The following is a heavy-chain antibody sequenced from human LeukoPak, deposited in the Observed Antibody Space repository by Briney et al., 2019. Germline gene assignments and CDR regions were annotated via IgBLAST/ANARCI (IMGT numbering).Heavy chain of an antibody. V-gene: IGHV1-18*01. CDR1: GGTFSSYA. Sequence: ASVKVSCKASGGTFSSYAISWVRQAPGQGLEWMGWISAYNGNTNYAQKLQGRVTMTTDTSTSTAYMELRSLRSDDTAVYYCARDLDQYSGRYGGFGHDFWGQGTLVTVSS. CDR3: ARDLDQYSGRYGGFGHDF. D-gene: IGHD1-26*01. CDR2: ISAYNGNT. J-gene: IGHJ4*02.